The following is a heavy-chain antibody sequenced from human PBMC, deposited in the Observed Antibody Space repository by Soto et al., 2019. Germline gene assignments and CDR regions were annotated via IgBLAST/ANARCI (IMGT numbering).Heavy chain of an antibody. Sequence: SATLSLTCTVTGGDSSCYYLSWIRQSAGGGLEWIGRIYSSGSTNYNPSLKSRVTISLDTSMNHFSLRLSSVTAADTAGYYCARGQRFSDWFDPWGQGTLVTVSS. CDR3: ARGQRFSDWFDP. CDR2: IYSSGST. V-gene: IGHV4-4*07. D-gene: IGHD3-3*01. CDR1: GGDSSCYY. J-gene: IGHJ5*02.